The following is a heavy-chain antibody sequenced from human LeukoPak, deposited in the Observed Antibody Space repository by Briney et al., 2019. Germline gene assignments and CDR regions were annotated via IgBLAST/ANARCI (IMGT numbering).Heavy chain of an antibody. CDR1: GFTLSSFW. V-gene: IGHV3-7*01. J-gene: IGHJ4*02. CDR3: SRDTHDY. D-gene: IGHD2-15*01. Sequence: GGSLRLSCAASGFTLSSFWMSWVRQAPGKGLEWVATIKEDGSDTFYVNSVKGRFTISRDTAKNSLYLQMNSLRVEDTAVYYCSRDTHDYWGQGTPVIVSS. CDR2: IKEDGSDT.